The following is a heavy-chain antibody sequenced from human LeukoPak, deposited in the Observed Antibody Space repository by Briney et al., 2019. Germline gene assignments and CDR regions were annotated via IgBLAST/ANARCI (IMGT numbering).Heavy chain of an antibody. Sequence: GGSLRLSCSAYAFTFRSYAVHWVRQAPGKGLEYISSISSNGGSTYYADSVKGRFTISRNNSKNTLSLHMSSLKPEDTAVYYCAKSDNIVGATYFDYWGQGTLVTVSS. CDR1: AFTFRSYA. D-gene: IGHD1-26*01. J-gene: IGHJ4*02. V-gene: IGHV3-64D*09. CDR3: AKSDNIVGATYFDY. CDR2: ISSNGGST.